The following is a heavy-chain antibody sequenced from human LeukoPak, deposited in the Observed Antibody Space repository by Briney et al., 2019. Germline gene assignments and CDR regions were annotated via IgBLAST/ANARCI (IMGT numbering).Heavy chain of an antibody. CDR3: ARDREVIAARPEGWFDP. J-gene: IGHJ5*02. D-gene: IGHD6-6*01. CDR1: GGSISSYY. V-gene: IGHV4-4*07. CDR2: IYTSGST. Sequence: SETLSLTCTVTGGSISSYYWSWIRQPAGKGLEWIGRIYTSGSTNYNPSLKSRVTISVDKSKNQFSLKLSSVTAADTAVYYCARDREVIAARPEGWFDPWGQGTLVTVSS.